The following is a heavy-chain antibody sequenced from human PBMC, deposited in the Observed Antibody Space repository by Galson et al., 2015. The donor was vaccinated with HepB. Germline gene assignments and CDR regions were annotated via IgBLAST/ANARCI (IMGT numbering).Heavy chain of an antibody. J-gene: IGHJ3*02. V-gene: IGHV1-8*01. Sequence: SVKVSCKASGYTFTSYDINWVRQATGQGLEWMGWMNPNSGNTGYAQKFQGRVTMTRNTSISTAYMELSSLRSEDTAVYYCARGNLKLDAFDIWGQGTMVTVSS. CDR3: ARGNLKLDAFDI. CDR2: MNPNSGNT. CDR1: GYTFTSYD.